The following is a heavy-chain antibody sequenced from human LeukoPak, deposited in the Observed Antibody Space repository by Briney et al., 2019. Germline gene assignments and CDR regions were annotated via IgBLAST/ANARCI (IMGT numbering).Heavy chain of an antibody. CDR2: ISSSSTI. Sequence: GGSLRPSCAASGFTFSSYSMNWVRQAPGKGLEWVSYISSSSTIYYADSVKGRFTISRDNAKNSLYLQMNSLRAEDTAVYYCARPSSKYSGSYYGLADYWGQGTLVTVSS. CDR3: ARPSSKYSGSYYGLADY. CDR1: GFTFSSYS. D-gene: IGHD1-26*01. V-gene: IGHV3-48*01. J-gene: IGHJ4*02.